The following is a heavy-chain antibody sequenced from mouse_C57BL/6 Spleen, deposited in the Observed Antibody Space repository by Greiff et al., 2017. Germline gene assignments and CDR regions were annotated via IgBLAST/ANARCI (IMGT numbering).Heavy chain of an antibody. CDR2: ISSGSSTN. V-gene: IGHV5-17*01. Sequence: EVKLVESGGGLVKPGGSLKLSCAASGFTFSDYGMHWVRQAPEKGLEWVAYISSGSSTNYYADTVKGRVTISRDNAKNTLFLQMTSLRAEDTAMYYCARGTTVGGFAYWGQGTLVTVSA. CDR1: GFTFSDYG. D-gene: IGHD1-1*01. CDR3: ARGTTVGGFAY. J-gene: IGHJ3*01.